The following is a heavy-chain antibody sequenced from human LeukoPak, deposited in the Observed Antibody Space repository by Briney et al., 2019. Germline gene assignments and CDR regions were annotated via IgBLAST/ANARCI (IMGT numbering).Heavy chain of an antibody. Sequence: ASVKVSCKASGYTFTSYYMHWVRQAPGQGLEWMGIINPSGGSTNYAQKFQGRVTMTRDTSTSTAYMELSRLRSDDTAVYYCARAGVVLTDFGYWGQGTLVTVSS. J-gene: IGHJ4*02. CDR2: INPSGGST. CDR1: GYTFTSYY. CDR3: ARAGVVLTDFGY. D-gene: IGHD3-3*01. V-gene: IGHV1-46*01.